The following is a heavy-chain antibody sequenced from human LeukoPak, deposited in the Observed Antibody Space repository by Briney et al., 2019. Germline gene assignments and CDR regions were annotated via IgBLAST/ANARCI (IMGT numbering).Heavy chain of an antibody. Sequence: GGSLRLSCAASGFTFSRYSMNWVRQAPGKGLEWVSSISSGSSFMYYADSVKGRFTISRDNAKNSLYLQMNSLRAEDTAVYYCARDGYYYGSGSYYKVDFDYWGQGTLVTVSS. CDR3: ARDGYYYGSGSYYKVDFDY. CDR1: GFTFSRYS. J-gene: IGHJ4*02. V-gene: IGHV3-21*01. D-gene: IGHD3-10*01. CDR2: ISSGSSFM.